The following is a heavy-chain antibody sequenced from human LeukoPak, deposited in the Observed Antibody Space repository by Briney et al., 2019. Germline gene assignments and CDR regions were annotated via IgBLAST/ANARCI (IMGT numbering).Heavy chain of an antibody. J-gene: IGHJ4*02. V-gene: IGHV4-39*07. CDR2: IYYTGST. CDR3: ARDDSGTTPYHFDY. CDR1: GGSIINSDYF. D-gene: IGHD3/OR15-3a*01. Sequence: SETLSLTCTVSGGSIINSDYFWGWIRQPPGKGLEWIGNIYYTGSTYYNPSLKSRVTISVDTSKNQFSLKLSSVTAADTAVYYCARDDSGTTPYHFDYWGQGTLVTASS.